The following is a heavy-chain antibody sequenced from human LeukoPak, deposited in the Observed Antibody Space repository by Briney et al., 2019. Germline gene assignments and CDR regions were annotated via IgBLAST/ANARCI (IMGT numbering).Heavy chain of an antibody. CDR3: AKFTGDGYNFSPFHLDY. D-gene: IGHD5-24*01. Sequence: GGSLRLSCAASGFTFSSYAMSWVRQAPGKGLEWVSAISGSGGSTYYADSVKGRFTISRDNSKNTLYLQMNSLRAEDTAVYYCAKFTGDGYNFSPFHLDYWGQGTLVTVSS. CDR1: GFTFSSYA. CDR2: ISGSGGST. J-gene: IGHJ4*02. V-gene: IGHV3-23*01.